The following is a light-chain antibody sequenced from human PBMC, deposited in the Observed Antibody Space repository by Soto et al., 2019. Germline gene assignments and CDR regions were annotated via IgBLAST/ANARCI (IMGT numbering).Light chain of an antibody. CDR1: SSNIGTKT. Sequence: QSVLPQPPSASGTPGQRVTFSCSGSSSNIGTKTVNWYQQVPGTAPKLLIYRNTQRPAGVPDRFSGSKSGTSASLAISGLXSEDEADYFCAAWDDSLNGYVFGSGTKVTVL. CDR3: AAWDDSLNGYV. CDR2: RNT. V-gene: IGLV1-44*01. J-gene: IGLJ1*01.